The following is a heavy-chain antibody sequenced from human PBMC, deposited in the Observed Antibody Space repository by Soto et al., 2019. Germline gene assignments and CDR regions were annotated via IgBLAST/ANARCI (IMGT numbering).Heavy chain of an antibody. D-gene: IGHD1-1*01. V-gene: IGHV3-23*01. CDR1: GFTFSSVA. CDR2: ILGSGGST. CDR3: ATVLFGTPVDGANT. J-gene: IGHJ5*02. Sequence: VRLLESGGGFVQPGESLRLSCAASGFTFSSVAMNWVRQAPGRGLEWVSGILGSGGSTFYADSVRGRFTISRDNSKDTLYLQMNSLRVEDTAVYFCATVLFGTPVDGANTWGQGTLVTVSS.